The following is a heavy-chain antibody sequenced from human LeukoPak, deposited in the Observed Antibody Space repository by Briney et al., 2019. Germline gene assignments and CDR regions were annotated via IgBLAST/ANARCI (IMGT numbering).Heavy chain of an antibody. CDR2: VSTSGGT. CDR3: ARVWDSSGWYFDY. CDR1: GGSISGFH. V-gene: IGHV4-4*07. Sequence: SETLSLTCSVSGGSISGFHWSWIRQTAGKGLEWIGRVSTSGGTSYNPSLESRVTMSADTSGIHFSLNLGSVTAADTAVYYCARVWDSSGWYFDYWGQGTLVTVSS. D-gene: IGHD6-19*01. J-gene: IGHJ4*02.